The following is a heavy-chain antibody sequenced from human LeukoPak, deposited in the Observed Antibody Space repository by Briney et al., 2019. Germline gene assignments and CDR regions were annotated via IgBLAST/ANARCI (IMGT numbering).Heavy chain of an antibody. V-gene: IGHV1-2*02. CDR1: GYTFTGYY. D-gene: IGHD3-10*01. Sequence: ASVKVSCKASGYTFTGYYMHWGRQAPGQGLEWMGWINPNSGGTNYAQKFQGRVTMTRDTSISTAYMELSRLRSDDTAVYYCARWRGNVRAFDIWGQGTMVTVSS. J-gene: IGHJ3*02. CDR2: INPNSGGT. CDR3: ARWRGNVRAFDI.